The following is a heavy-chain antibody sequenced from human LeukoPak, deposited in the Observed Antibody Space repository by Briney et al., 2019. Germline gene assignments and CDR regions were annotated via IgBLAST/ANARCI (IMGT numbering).Heavy chain of an antibody. Sequence: HSGGSLRLSCAASGFTFNSYAMSWVRQAPWERLQWVSGISDSGGNTYYADSVRGRFTISRDNSKNTLYLQMNSLRAEDTAVYYCARHRSSWLIDYWGQGTQVTVSS. D-gene: IGHD6-6*01. CDR1: GFTFNSYA. V-gene: IGHV3-23*01. J-gene: IGHJ4*02. CDR3: ARHRSSWLIDY. CDR2: ISDSGGNT.